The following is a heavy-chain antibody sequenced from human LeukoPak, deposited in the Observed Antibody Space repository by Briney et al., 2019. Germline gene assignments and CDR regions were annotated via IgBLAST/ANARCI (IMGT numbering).Heavy chain of an antibody. V-gene: IGHV1-18*01. J-gene: IGHJ3*02. D-gene: IGHD2-21*01. Sequence: ASVKVSCKASGGTFSSYSITWVRQAPGQGLECMGWISAYNGNTNYAQKLQGRVTMTTDTSTSTAYMELRSLRSDDTAVYYCAIAGPGAFDIWGQGTMVTVSS. CDR3: AIAGPGAFDI. CDR2: ISAYNGNT. CDR1: GGTFSSYS.